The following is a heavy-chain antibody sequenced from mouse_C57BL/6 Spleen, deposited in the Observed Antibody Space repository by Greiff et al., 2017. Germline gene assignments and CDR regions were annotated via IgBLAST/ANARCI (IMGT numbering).Heavy chain of an antibody. Sequence: QVQLKQPGAELVKPGASVKLSCKASGYTFTSYWMHWVKQRPGQGLEWIGMIHPNSGSTNYNEKFKSKATLTVDKSSSTAYMQLSSLTSEDSAVYYCARCFDYDVAWFAYWGQGTLVTVSA. J-gene: IGHJ3*01. CDR1: GYTFTSYW. D-gene: IGHD2-4*01. CDR2: IHPNSGST. CDR3: ARCFDYDVAWFAY. V-gene: IGHV1-64*01.